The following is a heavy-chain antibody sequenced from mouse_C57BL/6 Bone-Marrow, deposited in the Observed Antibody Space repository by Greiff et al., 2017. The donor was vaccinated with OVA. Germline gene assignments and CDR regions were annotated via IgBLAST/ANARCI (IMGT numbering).Heavy chain of an antibody. Sequence: EVKVVESGPELVKPGASVKISCKASGYSFTDYNMNWVKQSNGKSLEWIGVINPNYGTTSYNQKFKGKATLTVDKSSSTAYMQLNSLTAEDSAVDCGAKGRLSYWGQGTLVTVSA. CDR2: INPNYGTT. V-gene: IGHV1-39*01. J-gene: IGHJ3*01. CDR1: GYSFTDYN. CDR3: AKGRLSY.